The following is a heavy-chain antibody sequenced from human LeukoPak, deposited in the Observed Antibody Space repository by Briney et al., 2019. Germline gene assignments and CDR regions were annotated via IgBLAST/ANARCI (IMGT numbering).Heavy chain of an antibody. CDR3: AKDLHYVAMDV. V-gene: IGHV3-23*01. D-gene: IGHD3-16*01. CDR2: IGSDGNK. CDR1: GFTFSDCA. Sequence: GGSLRLSCAASGFTFSDCAMSWVRQAPGKGLEWVSAIGSDGNKHYSESVKGRFAISRDNSKNALFLQMSSLRAEDTALYYCAKDLHYVAMDVWGQGTTVTVSS. J-gene: IGHJ6*02.